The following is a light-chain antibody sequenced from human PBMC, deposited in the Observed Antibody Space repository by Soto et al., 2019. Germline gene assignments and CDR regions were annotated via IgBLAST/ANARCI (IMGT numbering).Light chain of an antibody. Sequence: DIQMTQPPSTLSASVGDRVTIACRASQSISTWLAWFQQKPGKAPKLLIYDASRLNSGVPSRFSGSGSGTEFTLTINSLHPDDFATYYCQQYNSYSWKFGQGTRWISN. J-gene: IGKJ1*01. CDR1: QSISTW. CDR2: DAS. CDR3: QQYNSYSWK. V-gene: IGKV1-5*01.